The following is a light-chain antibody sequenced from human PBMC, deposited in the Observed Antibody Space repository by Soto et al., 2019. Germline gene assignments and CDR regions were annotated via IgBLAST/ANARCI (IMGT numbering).Light chain of an antibody. Sequence: EIVMTQSPATLSVSPGERATLSCRASQSVSSNLAWYWQKPGQAPRLLIYGASTMDTGIPARFSGSGSGTDFTLTISSLQSEDVAVYYCQQYNNWPRTFGQGTKVEIK. CDR1: QSVSSN. CDR3: QQYNNWPRT. CDR2: GAS. J-gene: IGKJ1*01. V-gene: IGKV3-15*01.